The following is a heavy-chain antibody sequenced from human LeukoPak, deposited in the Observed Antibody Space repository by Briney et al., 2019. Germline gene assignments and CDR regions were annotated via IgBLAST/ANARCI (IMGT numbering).Heavy chain of an antibody. CDR3: ARGGGASVY. Sequence: SETLSLTCTVSGGSISGYYWSWIRQPPGKGLEWIGYIYDSGSTYYNPSLKSRVSISVDTPKNQFSLKLSSVTAADTAVYYCARGGGASVYWGQGILVTVSS. CDR2: IYDSGST. D-gene: IGHD3-16*01. V-gene: IGHV4-59*01. CDR1: GGSISGYY. J-gene: IGHJ4*02.